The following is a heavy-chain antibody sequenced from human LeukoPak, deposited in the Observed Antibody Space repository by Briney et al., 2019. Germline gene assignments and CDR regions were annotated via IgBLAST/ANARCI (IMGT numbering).Heavy chain of an antibody. CDR2: ISDSGGST. Sequence: GGSLRLSCAGAGFTFRNYAMSWVRQAPGKGLEWLSHISDSGGSTYYADSVKGRFTISRDNSKNTLYLQMNSLRAEDTAVYYCAKADYGGNSGLLNWFDPWGQGTLVTVSS. D-gene: IGHD4-23*01. CDR1: GFTFRNYA. CDR3: AKADYGGNSGLLNWFDP. J-gene: IGHJ5*02. V-gene: IGHV3-23*01.